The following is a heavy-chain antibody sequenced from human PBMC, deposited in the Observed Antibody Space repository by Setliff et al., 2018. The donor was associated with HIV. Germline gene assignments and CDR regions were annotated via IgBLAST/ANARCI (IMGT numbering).Heavy chain of an antibody. D-gene: IGHD1-1*01. V-gene: IGHV1-46*01. CDR3: ARATEAGTIDY. J-gene: IGHJ4*02. Sequence: ASVKVSCKASGYTFTSYYMHWVRRAPGQGLEWMGIINPSGGGSTYARKFQGRVTVTRDTSTTTVYMELSGLRSEDTAVYYCARATEAGTIDYWGQGTRVTVSS. CDR2: INPSGGGS. CDR1: GYTFTSYY.